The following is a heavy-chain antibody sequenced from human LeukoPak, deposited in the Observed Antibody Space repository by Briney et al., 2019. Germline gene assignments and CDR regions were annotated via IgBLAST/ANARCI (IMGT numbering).Heavy chain of an antibody. CDR1: GFAFSDYW. D-gene: IGHD7-27*01. Sequence: GGSLRLSCSASGFAFSDYWMNWVRQTPGKGPEWVANINLGGSAKLYVDSVKGRCTISRDNAKNSLYLQMNSLRVEDTAVYYCAAWGLHNYWGQGTLVTVSS. V-gene: IGHV3-7*01. J-gene: IGHJ4*02. CDR3: AAWGLHNY. CDR2: INLGGSAK.